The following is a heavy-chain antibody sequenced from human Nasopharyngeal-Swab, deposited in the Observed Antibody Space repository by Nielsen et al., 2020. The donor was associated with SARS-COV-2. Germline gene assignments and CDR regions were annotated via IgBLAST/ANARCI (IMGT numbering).Heavy chain of an antibody. J-gene: IGHJ3*02. CDR3: ARRRYYDSSGYYHKSAFDI. CDR1: GYSFTSYW. Sequence: GESLKISCKGSGYSFTSYWIGWVRQMPGKALEWMGIIYPGDSYTRYSPSFQGQVTISADKSISTAYLRWSSLKASDTAMYYCARRRYYDSSGYYHKSAFDIWGQGTMVTVSS. D-gene: IGHD3-22*01. CDR2: IYPGDSYT. V-gene: IGHV5-51*01.